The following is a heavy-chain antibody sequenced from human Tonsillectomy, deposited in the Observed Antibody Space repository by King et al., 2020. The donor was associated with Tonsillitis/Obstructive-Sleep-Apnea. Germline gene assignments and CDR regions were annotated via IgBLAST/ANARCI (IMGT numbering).Heavy chain of an antibody. CDR2: IYSGGST. D-gene: IGHD2-2*01. CDR3: ARDTYQLLGVYGMDV. V-gene: IGHV3-53*01. CDR1: GFTVSSNY. Sequence: VQLVESGGGLIQPGGSLRLSCAASGFTVSSNYMSWVRQAPGKWLEWVSVIYSGGSTYYADSVKGRFTISRDNSKNTLYLQMNSLRAEDTAVYYCARDTYQLLGVYGMDVWGQGTTVTVSS. J-gene: IGHJ6*02.